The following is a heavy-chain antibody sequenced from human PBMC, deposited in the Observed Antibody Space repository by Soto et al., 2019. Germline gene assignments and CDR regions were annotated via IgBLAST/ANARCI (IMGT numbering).Heavy chain of an antibody. Sequence: SETLSLTCAVYGGSFSGYYWSWIRQPPGKGLEWIGEINHSGSTNYNPSLRSRVTISVDTSKNQFSLKLSSVTAADTAVYYCAARYCSGGSCYYRGYWGQGTRVTVSS. J-gene: IGHJ4*02. D-gene: IGHD2-15*01. CDR2: INHSGST. CDR3: AARYCSGGSCYYRGY. CDR1: GGSFSGYY. V-gene: IGHV4-34*01.